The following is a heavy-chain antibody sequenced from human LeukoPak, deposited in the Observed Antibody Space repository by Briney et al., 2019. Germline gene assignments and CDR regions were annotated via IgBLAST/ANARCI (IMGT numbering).Heavy chain of an antibody. J-gene: IGHJ4*02. CDR2: INHSGST. CDR1: GGSINSGSYY. D-gene: IGHD5-18*01. CDR3: ARGSYSYGFDY. Sequence: SQTLSLTCTVSGGSINSGSYYWSWIRQPPGKGLEWIGEINHSGSTNYNPSLKSRVTISVDTSKNQFSLKLSSVTAADTAVYYCARGSYSYGFDYWGQGTLVTVSS. V-gene: IGHV4-39*07.